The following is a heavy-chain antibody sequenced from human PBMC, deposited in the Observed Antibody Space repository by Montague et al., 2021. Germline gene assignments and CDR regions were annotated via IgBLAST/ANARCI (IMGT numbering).Heavy chain of an antibody. Sequence: SVKVSCKASGYMFSNYGISWVRQVPGQGLEWMGWISPYNGNTDYAQKLQGRVTITTDTFTSTASMELRSLTSDDTAVYYCARIGDCCSTTNPYGMDVWGQGTTVTVFS. J-gene: IGHJ6*02. CDR2: ISPYNGNT. D-gene: IGHD2-2*01. CDR3: ARIGDCCSTTNPYGMDV. CDR1: GYMFSNYG. V-gene: IGHV1-18*01.